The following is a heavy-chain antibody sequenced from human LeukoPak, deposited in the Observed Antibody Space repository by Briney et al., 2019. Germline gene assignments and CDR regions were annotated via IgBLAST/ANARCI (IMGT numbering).Heavy chain of an antibody. V-gene: IGHV4-59*11. D-gene: IGHD4-17*01. CDR2: ISYIGST. Sequence: PSETLSLTCAVSADSFSSRYGTWIRQPPGKGLEWIGYISYIGSTNYNPSLKSRVTISIDTSKNQFSLKLSSVTAADTAVYYCARDLVTVTKGFDIWGQGTMVSVSS. CDR3: ARDLVTVTKGFDI. J-gene: IGHJ3*02. CDR1: ADSFSSRY.